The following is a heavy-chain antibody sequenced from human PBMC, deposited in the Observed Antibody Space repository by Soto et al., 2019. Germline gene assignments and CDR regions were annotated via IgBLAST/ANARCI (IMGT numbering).Heavy chain of an antibody. J-gene: IGHJ5*01. CDR3: FRADSYYEGRAFDT. V-gene: IGHV1-2*02. CDR2: INGHSGVT. D-gene: IGHD3-22*01. CDR1: RLIVTGYY. Sequence: ASVKVSCNASRLIVTGYYTHCVRQCPGQRLEWMGWINGHSGVTSYSQTFQGRVTMTRDTPTTTAYMELSSLASGDADTDVYFRADSYYEGRAFDTWGQGTLVTVSS.